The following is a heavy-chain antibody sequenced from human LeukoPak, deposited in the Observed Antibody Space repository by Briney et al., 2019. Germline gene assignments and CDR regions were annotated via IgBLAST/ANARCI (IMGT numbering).Heavy chain of an antibody. CDR1: GFTFSSYA. CDR2: IRGSDGNT. V-gene: IGHV3-23*01. Sequence: PGGSLRLSCAASGFTFSSYAMSWVRQAPGKGLEWVSAIRGSDGNTYYADSVKGRFTISRDNSKNTLYLQMNSLRAEDTAVYYCAKVPYTSFNDYFDYWGQGTLVTVSS. J-gene: IGHJ4*02. D-gene: IGHD2/OR15-2a*01. CDR3: AKVPYTSFNDYFDY.